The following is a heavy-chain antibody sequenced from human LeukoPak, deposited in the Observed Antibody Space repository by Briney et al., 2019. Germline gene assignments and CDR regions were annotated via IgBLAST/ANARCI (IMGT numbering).Heavy chain of an antibody. Sequence: GGSLRLPCAASGFTFSSYSMNWVRQAPGKGLEWVSSISSSSSYIYYADSVKGRFTISRDNAKNSLYLQMNSLRAEDTAVYYCAGEGGDSSSWYPNWFDPRGPGNPGHRLL. CDR2: ISSSSSYI. CDR1: GFTFSSYS. CDR3: AGEGGDSSSWYPNWFDP. J-gene: IGHJ5*02. V-gene: IGHV3-21*01. D-gene: IGHD6-13*01.